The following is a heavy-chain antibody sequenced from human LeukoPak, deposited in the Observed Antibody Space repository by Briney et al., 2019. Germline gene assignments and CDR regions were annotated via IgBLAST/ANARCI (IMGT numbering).Heavy chain of an antibody. D-gene: IGHD3-3*01. CDR1: GFTFSSYG. CDR2: IRYDGSNK. J-gene: IGHJ4*02. CDR3: AKDPRMLLRFLEWLPNPANY. Sequence: PGGSLRLSCAASGFTFSSYGMHWVRQAPGKGLEWVAFIRYDGSNKYYADSVKGRFTISRDNSKNTLYLQMNSLRAEDTAVYYCAKDPRMLLRFLEWLPNPANYWGQGTLVTVSS. V-gene: IGHV3-30*02.